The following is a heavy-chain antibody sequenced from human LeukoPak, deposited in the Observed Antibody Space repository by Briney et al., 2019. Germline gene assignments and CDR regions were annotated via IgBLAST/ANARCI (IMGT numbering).Heavy chain of an antibody. V-gene: IGHV3-23*01. CDR3: AKHLGYSTSSGIDY. Sequence: GGSLRLSCAASGFTFSTYAMSWVRQAPGKGQEWVSTISGGVLSTYYADSVKGRFTISRDNSKNTLYLQMNSLRADDTAVYYCAKHLGYSTSSGIDYWGQGTLVTVSS. D-gene: IGHD6-6*01. CDR2: ISGGVLST. J-gene: IGHJ4*02. CDR1: GFTFSTYA.